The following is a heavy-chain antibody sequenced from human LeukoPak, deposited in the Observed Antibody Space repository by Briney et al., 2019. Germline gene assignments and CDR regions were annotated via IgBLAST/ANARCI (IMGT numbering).Heavy chain of an antibody. V-gene: IGHV4-61*02. CDR2: IYTSGST. D-gene: IGHD6-13*01. Sequence: SETLSLTCTVSGGSISSGSYYWSWIRQPAGKGLEWIGRIYTSGSTNYNPSLKSRVTISVDTSKNQFSLKLSSETAADTAVYYCARWSSSWTYYFDYWGQGTLVTVSS. CDR1: GGSISSGSYY. CDR3: ARWSSSWTYYFDY. J-gene: IGHJ4*02.